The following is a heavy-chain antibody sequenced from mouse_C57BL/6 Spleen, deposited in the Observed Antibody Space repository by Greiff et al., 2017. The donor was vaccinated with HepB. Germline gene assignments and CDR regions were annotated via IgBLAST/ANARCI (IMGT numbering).Heavy chain of an antibody. CDR1: GYSFTGYY. Sequence: DVQLQESGPELVKPGASVKISCKASGYSFTGYYMNWVKQSPEKSLEWIGEINPSTGGTTYNQKFKAKATLTVDKSSSTAYMQLKSLTSEDSAVYYCARCPSYYYGSSYFDYWGQGTTLTVSS. CDR3: ARCPSYYYGSSYFDY. CDR2: INPSTGGT. V-gene: IGHV1-42*01. D-gene: IGHD1-1*01. J-gene: IGHJ2*01.